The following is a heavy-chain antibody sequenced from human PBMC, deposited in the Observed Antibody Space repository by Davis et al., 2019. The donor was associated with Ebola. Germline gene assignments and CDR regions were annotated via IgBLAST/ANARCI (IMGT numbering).Heavy chain of an antibody. Sequence: GESLKISCAASGFTVSSNYMSWVRQAPGKGLEWVSVIYSGGTTYYADSVKGRFTISRDNSKNTLYLQMNSLRAEDTAVYYCVGGSGSYYSYGMDVWGQGTTVTVSS. J-gene: IGHJ6*02. CDR3: VGGSGSYYSYGMDV. CDR1: GFTVSSNY. CDR2: IYSGGTT. D-gene: IGHD3-10*01. V-gene: IGHV3-66*01.